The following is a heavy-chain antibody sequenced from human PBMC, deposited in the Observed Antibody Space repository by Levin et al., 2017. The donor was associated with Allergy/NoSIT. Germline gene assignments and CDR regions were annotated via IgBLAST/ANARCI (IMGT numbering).Heavy chain of an antibody. CDR3: ARVSVCYYNFFDP. CDR2: MSPNSADT. D-gene: IGHD3-3*01. V-gene: IGHV1-8*02. Sequence: GESLKISCKASGYTFNNYDIDWVRQAPGQGLEWLGWMSPNSADTGYAQKFQGRLTLTRNLSISTAYMELSNLRAEDTAIYYCARVSVCYYNFFDPWGQGTRVTVSS. CDR1: GYTFNNYD. J-gene: IGHJ5*02.